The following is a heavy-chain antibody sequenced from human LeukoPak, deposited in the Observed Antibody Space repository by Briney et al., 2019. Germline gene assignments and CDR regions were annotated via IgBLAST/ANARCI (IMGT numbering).Heavy chain of an antibody. Sequence: SLRLSCAASGFTFSSYAMHWVRQAPGKGLGGVAVISYDGSNKYYADSVKGRFTISRDNSKNTLYLQMNSLRAEDTAVYYCARDLAVVPAAKYYYYGMDVWGQGTTVTVSS. J-gene: IGHJ6*02. CDR2: ISYDGSNK. CDR3: ARDLAVVPAAKYYYYGMDV. CDR1: GFTFSSYA. D-gene: IGHD2-2*01. V-gene: IGHV3-30-3*01.